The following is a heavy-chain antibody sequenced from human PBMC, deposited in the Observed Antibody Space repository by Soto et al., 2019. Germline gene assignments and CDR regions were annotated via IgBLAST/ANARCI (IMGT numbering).Heavy chain of an antibody. CDR3: AKGVVVVTARYWYFDL. V-gene: IGHV3-23*01. CDR2: ISGSGGST. D-gene: IGHD2-21*02. J-gene: IGHJ2*01. Sequence: GSLRLSCAASGFTFSSYAMSWVRQAPGKVLEWVSAISGSGGSTYYADSVKGRFTISRDNSKNTLYLQMNSLRAEDTAVYYCAKGVVVVTARYWYFDLWGRGILVTVSS. CDR1: GFTFSSYA.